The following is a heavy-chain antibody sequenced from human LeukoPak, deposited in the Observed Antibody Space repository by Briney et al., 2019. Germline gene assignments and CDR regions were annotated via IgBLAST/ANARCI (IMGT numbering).Heavy chain of an antibody. CDR2: ISGSGGST. D-gene: IGHD6-6*01. Sequence: GRSLRLSCAASGFTFSSYAMSWVRQAPGKGLEWVSAISGSGGSTYYADSVKGRFTISRDNSKNTLYLQMNSLRAEDTAVYYCAKQIPSIAARVAWFDPWGQGTLVTVSS. CDR3: AKQIPSIAARVAWFDP. CDR1: GFTFSSYA. V-gene: IGHV3-23*01. J-gene: IGHJ5*02.